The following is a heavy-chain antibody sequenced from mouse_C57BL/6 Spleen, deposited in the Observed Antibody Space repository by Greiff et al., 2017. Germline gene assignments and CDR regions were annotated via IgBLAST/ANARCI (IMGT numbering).Heavy chain of an antibody. J-gene: IGHJ1*03. D-gene: IGHD2-5*01. CDR2: ISSGGSYT. Sequence: EVKVVESGGDLVKPGGSLKLSCAASGFTFSSYGMSWVRQTPDKRLEWVATISSGGSYTYYPDSVKGRFTISRDNAKNTLYLQMSSLKSEDTAMYYCARQVPTIVTGYWYFDVWGTGTTVTVSS. V-gene: IGHV5-6*01. CDR1: GFTFSSYG. CDR3: ARQVPTIVTGYWYFDV.